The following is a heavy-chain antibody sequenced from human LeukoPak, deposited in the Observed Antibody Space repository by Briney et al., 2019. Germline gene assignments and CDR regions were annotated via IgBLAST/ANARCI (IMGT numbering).Heavy chain of an antibody. J-gene: IGHJ4*02. CDR2: ISGSSSYI. V-gene: IGHV3-21*01. CDR3: ARDLLGWELHYFDY. D-gene: IGHD1-26*01. CDR1: GFTFSTYN. Sequence: GGSLRLSCAASGFTFSTYNMNWVRQAPGKGLEWVSSISGSSSYIYYADSVKGRFAISRDNARNSLYLQMNSLRAEDTAVYYCARDLLGWELHYFDYWGQGTLVTVSS.